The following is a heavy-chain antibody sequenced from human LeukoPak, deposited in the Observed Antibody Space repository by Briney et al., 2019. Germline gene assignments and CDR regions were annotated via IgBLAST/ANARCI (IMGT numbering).Heavy chain of an antibody. Sequence: SETLSLTCTVSGGSMSSYYWIWIRQPPGRGLEWIGYIYYSGSTYSNPSLKSRVTISVDTSKNQFSLKLSSVTAADTAVYYCSRENGAFSPFGYWGQGTLVTVPS. J-gene: IGHJ4*02. CDR3: SRENGAFSPFGY. CDR2: IYYSGST. CDR1: GGSMSSYY. D-gene: IGHD2-8*01. V-gene: IGHV4-59*01.